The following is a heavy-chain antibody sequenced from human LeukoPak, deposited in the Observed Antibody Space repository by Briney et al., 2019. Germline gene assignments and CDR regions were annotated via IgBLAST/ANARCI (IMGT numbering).Heavy chain of an antibody. CDR1: GFTSSNDA. CDR3: AIDYGDYEVYFDY. V-gene: IGHV3-23*01. CDR2: ISGSGGST. D-gene: IGHD4-17*01. J-gene: IGHJ4*02. Sequence: GGSLRLSCAASGFTSSNDAMSWGRQAPGKGLEWVSAISGSGGSTYYADSVKGRFTISRDNSKSTLYLQMDSLRAEDTAIHYCAIDYGDYEVYFDYWGQGTLVTVSS.